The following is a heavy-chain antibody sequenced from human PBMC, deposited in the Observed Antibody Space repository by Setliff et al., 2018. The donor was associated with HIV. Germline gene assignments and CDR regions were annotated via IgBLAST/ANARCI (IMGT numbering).Heavy chain of an antibody. V-gene: IGHV4-39*07. CDR2: ISYSGST. Sequence: PSETLSLTCSVSGGSIRSNSYYWGWIRQPPGKGLEWIGSISYSGSTNYNPSLRSRVSISVDTSKNQFSLRLSSVTAADTAVYYCARDPSSSGWSEGLYYFDSWGRGTLVTVSS. CDR1: GGSIRSNSYY. J-gene: IGHJ4*02. CDR3: ARDPSSSGWSEGLYYFDS. D-gene: IGHD6-19*01.